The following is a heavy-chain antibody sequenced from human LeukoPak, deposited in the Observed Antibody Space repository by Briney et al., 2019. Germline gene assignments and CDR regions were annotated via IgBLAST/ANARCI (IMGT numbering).Heavy chain of an antibody. CDR3: ARVSLGNEPGSPQNYYYYGMDV. CDR2: IIPIFDTA. V-gene: IGHV1-69*13. CDR1: GGTFSSYS. Sequence: VASVKVSCKASGGTFSSYSISWVRQAPGQGLEWMGGIIPIFDTADYAQKFQGRVTITADESTSTAYMELSSLRSEDTAVYYCARVSLGNEPGSPQNYYYYGMDVWGQGTTVTVSS. J-gene: IGHJ6*02.